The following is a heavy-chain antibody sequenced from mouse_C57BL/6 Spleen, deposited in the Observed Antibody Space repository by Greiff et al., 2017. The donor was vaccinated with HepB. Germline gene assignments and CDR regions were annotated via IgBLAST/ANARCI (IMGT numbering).Heavy chain of an antibody. CDR1: GYTFTDYY. CDR3: ARYSNYGGDAMDY. V-gene: IGHV1-26*01. J-gene: IGHJ4*01. CDR2: INPNNGGT. Sequence: VQLQQSGPELVKPGASVKISCKASGYTFTDYYMNWVKQSHGKSLEWIGDINPNNGGTSYNQKFKGKATLTVDKSSSTAYMELRSLTSEDSAVYYCARYSNYGGDAMDYWGQGTSVTVSS. D-gene: IGHD2-5*01.